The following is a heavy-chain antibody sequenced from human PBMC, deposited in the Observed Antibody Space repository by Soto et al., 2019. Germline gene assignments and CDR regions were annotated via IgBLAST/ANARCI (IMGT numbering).Heavy chain of an antibody. CDR1: GYSFTSYW. D-gene: IGHD6-6*01. V-gene: IGHV5-10-1*01. CDR2: IDPSDSYT. CDR3: ASNIEYSSSSGYYYYMDV. J-gene: IGHJ6*03. Sequence: GESLKISCKGSGYSFTSYWISWVRQMPGKGLEWMGRIDPSDSYTNYSPSFQGHVTISADKSISTAYLQWISLKDSDTAMYYCASNIEYSSSSGYYYYMDVWGKGTTVTVSS.